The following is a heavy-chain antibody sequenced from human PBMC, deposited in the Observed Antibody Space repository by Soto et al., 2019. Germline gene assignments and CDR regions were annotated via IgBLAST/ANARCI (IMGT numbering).Heavy chain of an antibody. CDR3: TIIEYDILTGYFIT. J-gene: IGHJ4*02. V-gene: IGHV3-15*07. CDR1: GLTLPDAW. D-gene: IGHD3-9*01. CDR2: VKGKSAGGTT. Sequence: GGSLRLSFAVSGLTLPDAWMNWVRQAPGQGLEWVGRVKGKSAGGTTDYAASVKGRFSISRDDSINTLFLEMSNLKAEDGGMYFCTIIEYDILTGYFITWGQGA.